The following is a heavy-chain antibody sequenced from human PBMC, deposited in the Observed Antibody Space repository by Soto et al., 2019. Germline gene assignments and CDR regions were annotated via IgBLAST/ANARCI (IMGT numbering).Heavy chain of an antibody. CDR2: ISAYNGNT. J-gene: IGHJ5*02. D-gene: IGHD3-10*01. V-gene: IGHV1-18*01. CDR1: GYTFTSSG. Sequence: ASVKVSCKTSGYTFTSSGISWVRQARGQGLEWMGWISAYNGNTNYAQKLQGRVTMTTDTSTSTAYMELRSLRSDDTAVYYCARPSGSGSNPFDPWGQRTLVTVSS. CDR3: ARPSGSGSNPFDP.